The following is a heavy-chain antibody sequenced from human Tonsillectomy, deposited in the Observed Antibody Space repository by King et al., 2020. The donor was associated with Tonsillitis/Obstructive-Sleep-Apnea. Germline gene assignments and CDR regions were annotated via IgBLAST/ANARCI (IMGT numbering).Heavy chain of an antibody. CDR3: ARGYYEFWSGYLGHYYYYMDV. J-gene: IGHJ6*03. CDR1: GYTFTGYY. V-gene: IGHV1-2*04. CDR2: INPNSGGT. D-gene: IGHD3-3*01. Sequence: QLVKSGAEVKKPGASVKVSCKASGYTFTGYYMHWVRQAPGQGLEWMGWINPNSGGTNYAQKFQGWVTMTRDTSISTAYMELSRLRSDDTAVYYCARGYYEFWSGYLGHYYYYMDVWGKGTTVTVSS.